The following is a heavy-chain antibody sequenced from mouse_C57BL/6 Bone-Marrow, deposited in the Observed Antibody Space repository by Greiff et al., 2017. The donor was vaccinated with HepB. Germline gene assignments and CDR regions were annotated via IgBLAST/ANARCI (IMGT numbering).Heavy chain of an antibody. CDR3: PRSGFTTVDAMDY. D-gene: IGHD1-1*01. V-gene: IGHV1-5*01. CDR1: GYTFTSYW. CDR2: IYPGNSDT. Sequence: VHVKQSGTVLARPGASVKMSCKTSGYTFTSYWMHWVKQRPGQGLEWIGAIYPGNSDTSYNQKFKGKAKLTAVTSASTAYMELSSLTNEDSAVYYCPRSGFTTVDAMDYWGQGTSVTVSS. J-gene: IGHJ4*01.